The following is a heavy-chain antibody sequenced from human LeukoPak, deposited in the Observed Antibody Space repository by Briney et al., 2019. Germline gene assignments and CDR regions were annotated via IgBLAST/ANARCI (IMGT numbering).Heavy chain of an antibody. J-gene: IGHJ6*03. Sequence: GGSLRLSCAASGFTVSDNYMSWVRQAPGKGLESVSVIYSGGGTYYADSVKGRFTISRDNSKNTLYLQMNSLRAEDTAVYYCAKDPYTYYYDSSVNYYYMDVWGKGTTVTVSS. CDR1: GFTVSDNY. CDR2: IYSGGGT. V-gene: IGHV3-53*05. D-gene: IGHD3-22*01. CDR3: AKDPYTYYYDSSVNYYYMDV.